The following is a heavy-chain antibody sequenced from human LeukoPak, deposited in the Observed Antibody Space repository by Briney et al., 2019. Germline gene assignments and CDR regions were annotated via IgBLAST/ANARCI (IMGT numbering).Heavy chain of an antibody. CDR3: ARDLWNPAAAGLGYYYYYYYGMDV. V-gene: IGHV3-21*01. CDR2: ISSSSSYI. J-gene: IGHJ6*02. Sequence: NSGGSLRLSCAASGFTFSSYSMNWLRKAPGKGLEWVSSISSSSSYIYYADSVKGRFTISRDNAKNSLYLQMNSLRAEDTAVYYCARDLWNPAAAGLGYYYYYYYGMDVWGQGTTVTVSS. D-gene: IGHD6-13*01. CDR1: GFTFSSYS.